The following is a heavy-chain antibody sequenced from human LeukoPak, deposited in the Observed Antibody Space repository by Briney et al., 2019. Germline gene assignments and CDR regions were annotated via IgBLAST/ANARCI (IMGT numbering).Heavy chain of an antibody. D-gene: IGHD2-15*01. CDR1: GFTSNPSE. J-gene: IGHJ6*03. CDR2: VSSSSSLI. V-gene: IGHV3-48*03. CDR3: AREDGYCSGGSCYTWYYMDV. Sequence: PGGSLRLSCAASGFTSNPSELNWVRQAPGKGLEWVSYVSSSSSLIYYSDSVRGRFTISRDSATNSVSLQMNSLRVEDTAVYYCAREDGYCSGGSCYTWYYMDVWGKGTTVTVSS.